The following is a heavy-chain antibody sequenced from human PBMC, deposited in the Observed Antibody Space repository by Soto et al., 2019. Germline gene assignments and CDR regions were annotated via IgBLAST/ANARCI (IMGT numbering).Heavy chain of an antibody. CDR1: GGSISSYY. V-gene: IGHV4-59*08. Sequence: SETLSLTCTVSGGSISSYYWSWIRQPPGKGLEWIGYIYYSGSTNYNPSLKSRVTISVDTSKNQCSLKLSYVTAADTAVYYCARTPIALSGDSSCYYYYYGMDAWGQGTTVTVSS. CDR2: IYYSGST. J-gene: IGHJ6*02. CDR3: ARTPIALSGDSSCYYYYYGMDA. D-gene: IGHD3-22*01.